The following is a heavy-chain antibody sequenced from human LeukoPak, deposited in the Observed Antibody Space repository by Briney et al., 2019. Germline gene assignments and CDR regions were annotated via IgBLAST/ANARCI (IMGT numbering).Heavy chain of an antibody. CDR1: GFTFSSYA. D-gene: IGHD3-22*01. Sequence: PGGSLRLSCAASGFTFSSYAMHWVRQAPGKGLEWVAVISYDGSNKYYADSVKGRFTISRDNSKSTLYLQMNSLRAEDTAVYYCAPLESLLPFDYWGQGTLVTVSS. CDR3: APLESLLPFDY. V-gene: IGHV3-30-3*01. CDR2: ISYDGSNK. J-gene: IGHJ4*02.